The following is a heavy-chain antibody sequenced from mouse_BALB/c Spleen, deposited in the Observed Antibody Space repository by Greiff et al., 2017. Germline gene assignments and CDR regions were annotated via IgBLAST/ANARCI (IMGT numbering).Heavy chain of an antibody. J-gene: IGHJ3*01. V-gene: IGHV1S81*02. Sequence: QVQLQQSGAELVKPGASVKLSCTASGYTFTSYYMYWVKQRPGQGLEWIGEINPSNGGTNFNEKFKSKATLTVDKSSSTAYMQLSSLTSEDSAVYYSTRYDDYDVAFAYWGQGTLVTVSA. CDR2: INPSNGGT. D-gene: IGHD2-4*01. CDR3: TRYDDYDVAFAY. CDR1: GYTFTSYY.